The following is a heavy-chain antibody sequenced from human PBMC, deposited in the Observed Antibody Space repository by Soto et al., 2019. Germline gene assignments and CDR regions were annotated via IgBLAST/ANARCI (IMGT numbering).Heavy chain of an antibody. CDR1: GYTFTSYG. J-gene: IGHJ6*02. CDR2: ISAYNGNT. CDR3: ARDLIVVVVAASSMDYYYGIDV. V-gene: IGHV1-18*01. D-gene: IGHD2-15*01. Sequence: ASVKVSCKASGYTFTSYGISWVRQAPGQGLEWMGWISAYNGNTNYAQKLQGRVTMTTDTSTSTAYMELRSLRSDDTAVYYCARDLIVVVVAASSMDYYYGIDVWGQGTTVTVSS.